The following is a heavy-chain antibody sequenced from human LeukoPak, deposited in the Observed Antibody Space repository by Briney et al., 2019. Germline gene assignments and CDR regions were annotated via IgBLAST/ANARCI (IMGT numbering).Heavy chain of an antibody. CDR3: AELGITMIGGV. CDR2: IGRSGSTI. D-gene: IGHD3-10*02. V-gene: IGHV3-11*04. J-gene: IGHJ6*04. Sequence: GGSLRLSCAASGFTFSDYYMSWILQVPGKGLEWASYIGRSGSTIYYADSVKGRFTISRDNAKNSLYLQMNSLRAEDTAVYYCAELGITMIGGVWGKGTTVTISS. CDR1: GFTFSDYY.